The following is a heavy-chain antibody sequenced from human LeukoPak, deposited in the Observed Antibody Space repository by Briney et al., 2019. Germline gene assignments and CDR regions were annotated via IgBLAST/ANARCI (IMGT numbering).Heavy chain of an antibody. Sequence: ASAKVSCKASGYTFTSYGISWVRQAPGQGLEWMGWISAYNGNTNYAQKLQGRVTMTTDTSTSTAYMELRSLRSDDTAVYYCARVWWSAKWELLTGPYYFDYWGQGTLVTVSS. CDR3: ARVWWSAKWELLTGPYYFDY. CDR2: ISAYNGNT. D-gene: IGHD1-26*01. CDR1: GYTFTSYG. J-gene: IGHJ4*02. V-gene: IGHV1-18*01.